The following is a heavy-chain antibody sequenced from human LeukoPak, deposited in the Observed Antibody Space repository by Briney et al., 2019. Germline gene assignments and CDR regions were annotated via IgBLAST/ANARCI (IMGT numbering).Heavy chain of an antibody. J-gene: IGHJ4*02. CDR1: GFTFSSYN. CDR2: ISASGSVM. CDR3: AKDQKWGFDY. D-gene: IGHD1-26*01. Sequence: PGGSLRPSCAASGFTFSSYNMHWVRQAPGKGLEWLSYISASGSVMYYAGSVEGRFTTSRDNAKNSLFLQMNSLRDEDTAVYYCAKDQKWGFDYWGQGTLVTVSS. V-gene: IGHV3-48*02.